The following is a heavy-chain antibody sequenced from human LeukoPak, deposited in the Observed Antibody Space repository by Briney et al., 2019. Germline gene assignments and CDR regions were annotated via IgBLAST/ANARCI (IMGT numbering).Heavy chain of an antibody. J-gene: IGHJ4*02. V-gene: IGHV3-23*01. Sequence: GGSLRLSCVGSGLTFSHYGVTWVRQAPGKGLEWVSGISGSGNRTYYIDSLKGRFSIARDNSKNTAYLQMNSLRVEDTAVYYCAKASRVAVAGGRFDYRGQGILVTVSS. D-gene: IGHD6-19*01. CDR3: AKASRVAVAGGRFDY. CDR2: ISGSGNRT. CDR1: GLTFSHYG.